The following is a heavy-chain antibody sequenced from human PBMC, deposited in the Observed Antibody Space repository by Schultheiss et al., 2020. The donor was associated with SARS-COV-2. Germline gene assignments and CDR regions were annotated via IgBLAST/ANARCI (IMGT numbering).Heavy chain of an antibody. CDR3: AALGSYYDFWSGYRSIDY. Sequence: ASVKVSCKASGYTFTDYFMYWVRQAPGQGLEWMGWISAYNGNTNYAQKLQGRVTMTTDTSTSTAYMELRSLRSDDTAVYYCAALGSYYDFWSGYRSIDYWGQGTLVTVSS. CDR2: ISAYNGNT. V-gene: IGHV1-18*04. J-gene: IGHJ4*02. CDR1: GYTFTDYF. D-gene: IGHD3-3*01.